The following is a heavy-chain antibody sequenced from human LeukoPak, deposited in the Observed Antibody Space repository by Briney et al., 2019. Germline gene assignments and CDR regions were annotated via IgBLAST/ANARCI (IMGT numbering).Heavy chain of an antibody. J-gene: IGHJ2*01. CDR2: INSDGSST. CDR3: AREQLPYGDYAGYFDL. CDR1: GFTFSSYW. D-gene: IGHD4-17*01. V-gene: IGHV3-74*01. Sequence: VGSLRLSCAASGFTFSSYWMHWVRQAPGKGLVWVSRINSDGSSTSYADSVKGRFTISRDNAKNTLYLQMNSLRAEDTAVYYCAREQLPYGDYAGYFDLWGRGTLVTVSS.